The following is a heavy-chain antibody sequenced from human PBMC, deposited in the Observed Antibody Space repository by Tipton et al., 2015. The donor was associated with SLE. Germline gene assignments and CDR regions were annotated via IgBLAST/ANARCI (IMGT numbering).Heavy chain of an antibody. D-gene: IGHD6-6*01. CDR2: ISSSGSTI. CDR1: GFTFSSYE. Sequence: SGFTFSSYEMNWVRQAPGKGLEWVSYISSSGSTIYYADPVKGRFTISRDNAKNSLYLLMNSLRAEDTAVYYCARESLMSIAGGRDAFDIWGQGTMVTVSS. V-gene: IGHV3-48*03. CDR3: ARESLMSIAGGRDAFDI. J-gene: IGHJ3*02.